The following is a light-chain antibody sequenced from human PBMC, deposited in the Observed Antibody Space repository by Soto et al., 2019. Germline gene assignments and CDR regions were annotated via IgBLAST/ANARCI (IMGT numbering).Light chain of an antibody. J-gene: IGLJ2*01. CDR1: SGYSNYK. V-gene: IGLV9-49*01. CDR3: GADHGSGSNFVVV. Sequence: QSVLTQPPSASASLGASVTLTCTLSSGYSNYKVDWYQQRPGKGPRFVMRVGTGGIVGSKGDGIPDRFSVLGSGLNRYLTIRNIQAEDESDYHCGADHGSGSNFVVVFGRGTKLTVL. CDR2: VGTGGIVG.